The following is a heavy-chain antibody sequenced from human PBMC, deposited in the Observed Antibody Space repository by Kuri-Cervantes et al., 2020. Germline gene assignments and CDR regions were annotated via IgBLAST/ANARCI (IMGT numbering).Heavy chain of an antibody. Sequence: RGSLRLSFAASGFTFSRNWMHWVRQAPGKGLVWVSRINSDGSSTSYADSVKGRFTISRDNAKNTLYLKLNSLRAEDTAVYYCASLPYSSGSFSWGQGTLVTVSS. CDR3: ASLPYSSGSFS. CDR1: GFTFSRNW. V-gene: IGHV3-74*01. CDR2: INSDGSST. J-gene: IGHJ5*02. D-gene: IGHD6-19*01.